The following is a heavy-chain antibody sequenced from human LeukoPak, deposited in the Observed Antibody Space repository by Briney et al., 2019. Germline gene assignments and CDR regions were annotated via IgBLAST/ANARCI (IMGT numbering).Heavy chain of an antibody. CDR3: ASYGELSGDYRVFDY. CDR2: IYSGGST. V-gene: IGHV3-66*01. J-gene: IGHJ4*02. Sequence: GGSLRLSCAASGFTVSSNYMSWVRQAPGKGLEWVSVIYSGGSTYYADSVKGRFTISRDNSKNTLYLQMNSLRAEDTAVYYCASYGELSGDYRVFDYWGQGTLVTVSS. D-gene: IGHD3-10*01. CDR1: GFTVSSNY.